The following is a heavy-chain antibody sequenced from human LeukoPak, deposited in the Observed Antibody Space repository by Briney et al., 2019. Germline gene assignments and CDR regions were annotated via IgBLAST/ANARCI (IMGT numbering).Heavy chain of an antibody. D-gene: IGHD6-6*01. CDR3: ARGPEQLVLGGYYMDV. CDR2: IYYSGST. Sequence: SETLSLTCTVSGGSISSYYWSWIRQPPGRGLEWIGYIYYSGSTYYNPSLKSRVTISVDTSKNQFSLKLSSVTAADTAVYCCARGPEQLVLGGYYMDVWGKGTTVTVSS. V-gene: IGHV4-30-4*08. CDR1: GGSISSYY. J-gene: IGHJ6*03.